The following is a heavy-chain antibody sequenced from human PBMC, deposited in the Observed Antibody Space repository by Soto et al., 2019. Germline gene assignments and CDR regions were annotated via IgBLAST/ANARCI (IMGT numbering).Heavy chain of an antibody. CDR3: ARSLEGHFDY. CDR2: ITSDTKTI. D-gene: IGHD1-1*01. Sequence: EVQLVESGGALVQPGGSLRISCEASGFKFSIYSMNWVRQAPGKGLEWSAYITSDTKTIKYADSVKGRFTISRDNAKNSVYLQMNSLSDEDTAVYYCARSLEGHFDYWGQGTVVTVSS. CDR1: GFKFSIYS. J-gene: IGHJ4*02. V-gene: IGHV3-48*02.